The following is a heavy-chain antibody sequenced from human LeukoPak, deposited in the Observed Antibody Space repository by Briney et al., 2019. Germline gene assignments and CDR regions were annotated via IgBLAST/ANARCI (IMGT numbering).Heavy chain of an antibody. J-gene: IGHJ3*02. V-gene: IGHV3-33*01. Sequence: TGGSLRLSCAASGFTFSNYGMHWVRQAPGKGLEWVAIIWYDGSNTYYADSVKGRFTISRDNSKNTLYLQMNSLRAEDTAVYYCARDVELGYCSSTSCDDAFDSWGQGTMVTVSS. D-gene: IGHD2-2*01. CDR3: ARDVELGYCSSTSCDDAFDS. CDR2: IWYDGSNT. CDR1: GFTFSNYG.